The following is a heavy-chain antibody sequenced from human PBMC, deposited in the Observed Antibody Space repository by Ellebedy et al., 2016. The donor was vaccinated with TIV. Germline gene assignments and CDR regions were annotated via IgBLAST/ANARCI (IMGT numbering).Heavy chain of an antibody. V-gene: IGHV3-23*01. D-gene: IGHD3/OR15-3a*01. CDR2: ISATGKSP. J-gene: IGHJ4*02. CDR3: ARRSTDFAFDS. Sequence: GESLKISCAASGVTFSSYAMSWVRQAPGKGLDWVSTISATGKSPYYADSVKGRFTISRDNSKNTLFLQMSSLRAEDTAVYFCARRSTDFAFDSWGQGTLVTVSS. CDR1: GVTFSSYA.